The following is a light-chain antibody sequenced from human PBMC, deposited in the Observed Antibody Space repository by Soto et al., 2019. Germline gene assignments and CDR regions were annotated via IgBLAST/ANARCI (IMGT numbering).Light chain of an antibody. CDR3: QQRANWPGT. CDR1: QSVYNY. Sequence: EIVLKQSPGTLSLSPGERATLSCRASQSVYNYLAWYQQKPGQAPRLLIYDASDRATGLPARFSASGSGTDFTLTISSLEPEDSAIYYCQQRANWPGTFGQGTKVDIK. J-gene: IGKJ1*01. V-gene: IGKV3-11*01. CDR2: DAS.